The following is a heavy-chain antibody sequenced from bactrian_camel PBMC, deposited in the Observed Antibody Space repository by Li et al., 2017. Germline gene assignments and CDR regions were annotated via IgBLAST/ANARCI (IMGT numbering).Heavy chain of an antibody. Sequence: HVQLVESGGGSVQAGGSLKLSCALRGYTDEYCIGWFRQAPGKQREGVATIDSDSTTDYADSVKGRFTISRDNAKNTLYLQIDSLKPEDTAMYYCGAIYRDEGCNVVTGGWEFAYWGRGTQVTVS. V-gene: IGHV3S63*01. J-gene: IGHJ4*01. CDR1: GYTDEYC. CDR3: GAIYRDEGCNVVTGGWEFAY. CDR2: IDSDSTT. D-gene: IGHD5*01.